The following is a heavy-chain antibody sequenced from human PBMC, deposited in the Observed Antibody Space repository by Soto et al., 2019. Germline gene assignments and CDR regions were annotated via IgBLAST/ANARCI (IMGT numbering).Heavy chain of an antibody. D-gene: IGHD4-4*01. CDR1: EFTFSSYA. CDR3: VSLSLFYSNHDLMAV. J-gene: IGHJ6*02. Sequence: PGRNPNISCAAYEFTFSSYAMHWVRQAPGKGLEWVAVISYDGSNKYYADSVKGRFTISRDNSKNTLYLQMNSLRAEDTAVYYCVSLSLFYSNHDLMAVPGQ. V-gene: IGHV3-30-3*01. CDR2: ISYDGSNK.